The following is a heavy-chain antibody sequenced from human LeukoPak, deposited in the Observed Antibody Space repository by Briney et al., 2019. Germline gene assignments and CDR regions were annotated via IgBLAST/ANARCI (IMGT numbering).Heavy chain of an antibody. J-gene: IGHJ4*02. CDR1: GFAFSSQA. CDR3: AKDARRTSGWYFFDY. Sequence: PGGSLRLSCAASGFAFSSQAMGWVRQAPGKGLEWVSVISDSGSITYYADSVKGRFTISRDNSKSTLFLQMNSLRAEDTAVYYCAKDARRTSGWYFFDYWGQGTLVTVSS. D-gene: IGHD6-19*01. CDR2: ISDSGSIT. V-gene: IGHV3-23*01.